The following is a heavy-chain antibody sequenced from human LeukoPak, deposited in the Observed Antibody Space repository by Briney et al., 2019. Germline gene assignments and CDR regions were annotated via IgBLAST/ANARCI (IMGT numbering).Heavy chain of an antibody. D-gene: IGHD2-21*01. J-gene: IGHJ5*02. CDR3: ARLCGGERYPRLDP. CDR1: GYSISSGYY. CDR2: IYHSGSA. Sequence: SETLSLTCVVSGYSISSGYYWGWIRQPPGKGLEWIGRIYHSGSAYYNPSLKSRVTILVDTSNNHFSLELRSVTAADTAVYYCARLCGGERYPRLDPWGQGTQVTVPS. V-gene: IGHV4-38-2*01.